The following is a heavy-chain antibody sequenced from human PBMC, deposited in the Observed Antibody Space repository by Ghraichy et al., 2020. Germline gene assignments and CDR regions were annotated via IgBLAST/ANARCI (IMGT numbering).Heavy chain of an antibody. D-gene: IGHD3-22*01. CDR3: ARGDYDSSGPFDY. V-gene: IGHV4-30-2*01. CDR1: GGSISSGGYS. CDR2: IYHSGST. J-gene: IGHJ4*02. Sequence: SCAVSGGSISSGGYSWSWIRQPPGKGLEWIGYIYHSGSTYYNPSLKSRVTISVDRSKNQFSLKLSSVTAADTAVYYCARGDYDSSGPFDYWGQGTLVTVSS.